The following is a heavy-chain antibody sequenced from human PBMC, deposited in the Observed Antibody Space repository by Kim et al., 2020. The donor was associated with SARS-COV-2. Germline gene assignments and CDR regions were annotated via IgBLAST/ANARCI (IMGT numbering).Heavy chain of an antibody. J-gene: IGHJ6*02. D-gene: IGHD1-26*01. CDR3: TRRRESAYYCHGMDV. V-gene: IGHV3-49*02. Sequence: AFVKGRFIISKDDYKSIAYLQMNSLKTEDTAVYYCTRRRESAYYCHGMDVWGQGTKVTVSS.